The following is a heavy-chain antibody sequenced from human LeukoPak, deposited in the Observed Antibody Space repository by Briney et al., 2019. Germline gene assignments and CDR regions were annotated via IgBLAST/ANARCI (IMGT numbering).Heavy chain of an antibody. V-gene: IGHV1-18*01. J-gene: IGHJ4*02. CDR1: GYTFTSYG. Sequence: ASVKVSCKASGYTFTSYGISWVRQAPGQGLEWMGWISAYNGNTNYAQKLQGRVTITTDTSTSTAYMELRSLRSDDTAVYYCARYSSGWETYDYWGQGTLVTVSS. CDR2: ISAYNGNT. D-gene: IGHD6-19*01. CDR3: ARYSSGWETYDY.